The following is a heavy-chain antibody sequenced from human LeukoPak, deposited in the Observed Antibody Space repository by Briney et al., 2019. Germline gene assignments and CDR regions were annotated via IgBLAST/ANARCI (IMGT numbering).Heavy chain of an antibody. V-gene: IGHV3-48*03. CDR2: ISSSGSAI. Sequence: EGSLRLSCAASGFTFSSYEMNWVRQAPGKGLEWVSYISSSGSAIYYADSVKGRFTISRDNAKNSLYLQMNSLRAEDTAVYYCARRCSSTSCYAYYYYYGMDVWGQGTTVTVSS. CDR3: ARRCSSTSCYAYYYYYGMDV. CDR1: GFTFSSYE. D-gene: IGHD2-2*01. J-gene: IGHJ6*02.